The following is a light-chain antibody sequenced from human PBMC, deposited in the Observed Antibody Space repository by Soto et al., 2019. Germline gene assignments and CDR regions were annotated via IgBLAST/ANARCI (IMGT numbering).Light chain of an antibody. CDR2: DAS. Sequence: DIQMTQSPSTLSASVGDRVTITCRASQSISWYLAWYQQKPGKAPKVLIYDASRLKSGVPSRFSGSGSGTEFTLTISSLQPDDFATYYCQQYNSYSSWPFGQGTKVEIK. V-gene: IGKV1-5*01. CDR3: QQYNSYSSWP. J-gene: IGKJ1*01. CDR1: QSISWY.